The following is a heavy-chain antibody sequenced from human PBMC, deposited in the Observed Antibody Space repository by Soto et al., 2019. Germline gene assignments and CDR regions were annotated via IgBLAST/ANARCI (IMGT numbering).Heavy chain of an antibody. J-gene: IGHJ1*01. D-gene: IGHD2-21*02. V-gene: IGHV3-30*18. CDR3: AKDTPAFCGGDCYSAEYFQH. CDR1: GFTFSSYG. Sequence: QVQLVESGGGVVQPGRSLRLSCAASGFTFSSYGMHWVRQAPGKGLELVAIISYDGSNKYYADSVKGRFTISRDNSKNTLYLQMNSLRAEDTAVYYCAKDTPAFCGGDCYSAEYFQHWGQGTLVTVSS. CDR2: ISYDGSNK.